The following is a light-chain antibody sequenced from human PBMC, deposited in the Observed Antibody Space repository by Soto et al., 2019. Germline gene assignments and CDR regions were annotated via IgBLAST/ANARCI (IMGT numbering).Light chain of an antibody. CDR3: QQSYSSPPT. V-gene: IGKV1-5*03. CDR1: QRISTW. Sequence: DIQMTQSPSTLSASVGDRVTITCRASQRISTWLAWYQQKPGKAPRLLIYKASTLKSGVPSRFSGSRSGPDFTLTISSLQPEDFATYYCQQSYSSPPTFGQGTKVDI. CDR2: KAS. J-gene: IGKJ1*01.